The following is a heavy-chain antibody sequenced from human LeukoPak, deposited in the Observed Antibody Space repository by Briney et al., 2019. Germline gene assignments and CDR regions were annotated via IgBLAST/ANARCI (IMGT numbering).Heavy chain of an antibody. Sequence: GGSLRLSCAASGFTFSSYSMNWVRQAPGKGLEWVSVIYSGGSTYYADSVKGRFTISRDNSKNTLYLQMNSLRAEDTAVYYCAKFKAPLEAVGWPMDYWAQGPLVTFSS. J-gene: IGHJ4*02. V-gene: IGHV3-66*01. CDR1: GFTFSSYS. CDR2: IYSGGST. CDR3: AKFKAPLEAVGWPMDY. D-gene: IGHD6-19*01.